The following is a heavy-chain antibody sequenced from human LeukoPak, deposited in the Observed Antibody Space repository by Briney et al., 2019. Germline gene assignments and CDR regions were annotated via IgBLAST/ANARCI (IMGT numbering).Heavy chain of an antibody. D-gene: IGHD5-12*01. CDR1: GGSISSSSYY. J-gene: IGHJ4*02. CDR2: IYYSGST. V-gene: IGHV4-39*07. CDR3: ARAGQLRSLVYFDY. Sequence: SETLSLTCTVSGGSISSSSYYWGWTRQPPGKGLEWIGSIYYSGSTYYNPSLKSRVTISVDTSKNQFSLKLSSVTAADTAVYYCARAGQLRSLVYFDYWGQGTLVTVSS.